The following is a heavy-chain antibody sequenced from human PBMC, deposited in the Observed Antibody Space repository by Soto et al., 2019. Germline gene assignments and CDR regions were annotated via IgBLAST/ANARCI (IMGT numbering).Heavy chain of an antibody. Sequence: ETLSLTCTVSGGSISSYFWSWIRQPPGRGLEWIGHIHYSGSTNYNPSLKSRVTISVDTSKNHFSLKLSSVTAADTAVYYCATQEVGGSYVYTFDPWGQGTLVTVSS. J-gene: IGHJ5*02. CDR1: GGSISSYF. V-gene: IGHV4-59*08. CDR2: IHYSGST. D-gene: IGHD1-26*01. CDR3: ATQEVGGSYVYTFDP.